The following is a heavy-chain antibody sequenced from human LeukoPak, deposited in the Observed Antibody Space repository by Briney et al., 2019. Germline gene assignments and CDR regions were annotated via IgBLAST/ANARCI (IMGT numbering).Heavy chain of an antibody. CDR1: GYTFTSYY. D-gene: IGHD6-19*01. J-gene: IGHJ3*02. CDR3: ASGIGANGWYINAFDI. CDR2: INPSGGST. Sequence: ASVKVSCKASGYTFTSYYMHWVRQAPGQGLEWMGIINPSGGSTSYAQKFQGRVTMTRDTSTSTVYMELSSLRSEDTAVYYCASGIGANGWYINAFDIWGQGTMVTVSS. V-gene: IGHV1-46*01.